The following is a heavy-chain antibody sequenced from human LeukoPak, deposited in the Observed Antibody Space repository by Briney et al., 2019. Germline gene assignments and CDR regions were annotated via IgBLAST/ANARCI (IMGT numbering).Heavy chain of an antibody. D-gene: IGHD4-17*01. CDR2: INPNSGGT. CDR3: ARDRYGDYYNWFDP. V-gene: IGHV1-2*02. Sequence: ASVKVSCKASGYTFTGYYMHWVRQAPGQGLEWMGWINPNSGGTNYAQKLQGRVTMTTDTSTSAAYMELRSLRSDDTAVYYCARDRYGDYYNWFDPWGQGTLVTVSS. CDR1: GYTFTGYY. J-gene: IGHJ5*02.